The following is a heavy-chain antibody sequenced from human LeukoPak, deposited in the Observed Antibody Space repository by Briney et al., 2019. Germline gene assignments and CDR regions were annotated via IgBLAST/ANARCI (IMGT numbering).Heavy chain of an antibody. CDR3: ARDYGGTVTDYYYYMDV. D-gene: IGHD4-17*01. CDR1: EFSVGSNY. Sequence: GGSLRLSCAASEFSVGSNYMTWVRQAPGKGLEWVSLIYSGGSTYYADSVKGRFTIPRDNSKNTLYLQMNSLRAEDTAVYYCARDYGGTVTDYYYYMDVWGKGTTVTVSS. CDR2: IYSGGST. J-gene: IGHJ6*03. V-gene: IGHV3-66*01.